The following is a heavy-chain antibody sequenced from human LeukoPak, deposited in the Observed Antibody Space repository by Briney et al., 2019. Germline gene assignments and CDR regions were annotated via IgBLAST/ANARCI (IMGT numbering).Heavy chain of an antibody. V-gene: IGHV1-2*02. D-gene: IGHD5-24*01. CDR2: VNPNTGGT. CDR1: GYSFTGYY. Sequence: ASVKVSCKASGYSFTGYYIHWVRQAPGQGLEWMGWVNPNTGGTKYALKFQGRVTMTWDTSITTAYMELNNLGSDDTAVYYCARDHYGRDGYNFDHWGQGSLVTVSS. CDR3: ARDHYGRDGYNFDH. J-gene: IGHJ4*02.